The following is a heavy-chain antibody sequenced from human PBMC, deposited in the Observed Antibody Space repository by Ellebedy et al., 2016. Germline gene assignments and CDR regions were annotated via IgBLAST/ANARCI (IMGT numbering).Heavy chain of an antibody. CDR3: AREPNPYDFWSGRGGYYYMDV. CDR1: GFTFSSYS. J-gene: IGHJ6*03. V-gene: IGHV3-21*01. D-gene: IGHD3-3*01. CDR2: ISSSSSYI. Sequence: GESLKISXAASGFTFSSYSMNWVRQAPGKGLEWVSSISSSSSYIYYADSVKGRFTISRDNAKNSLYLQMNSLRAEDTAVYYCAREPNPYDFWSGRGGYYYMDVWGKGTTVTVSS.